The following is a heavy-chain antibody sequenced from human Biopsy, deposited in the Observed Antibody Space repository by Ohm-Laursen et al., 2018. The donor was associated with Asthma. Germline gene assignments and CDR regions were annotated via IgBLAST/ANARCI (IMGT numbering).Heavy chain of an antibody. Sequence: SVKVSCKSLGGTFNTYVIGWVRQAPGPGLEWMGGINSVFGTTTYPQKFQDRVTITAVYSTSTVYMELSSLRSEDTAVYYCARKAGSCISRTCYSLDFWGQGTLVTVSS. CDR1: GGTFNTYV. CDR2: INSVFGTT. D-gene: IGHD2-2*01. V-gene: IGHV1-69*13. J-gene: IGHJ4*02. CDR3: ARKAGSCISRTCYSLDF.